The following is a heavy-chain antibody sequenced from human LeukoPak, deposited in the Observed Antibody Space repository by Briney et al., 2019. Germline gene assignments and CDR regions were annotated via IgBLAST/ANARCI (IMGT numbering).Heavy chain of an antibody. CDR2: IYHTGNT. CDR1: GGSISSSSYH. Sequence: SETLSLTCTVSGGSISSSSYHWAWIRQPPGKGLEWIASIYHTGNTYYKPSLKRRVTISVDTSKNQFSLKVNSVTAADTAVYFCARETESSAEYWGQGTLVTVTS. J-gene: IGHJ4*02. CDR3: ARETESSAEY. V-gene: IGHV4-39*07. D-gene: IGHD6-25*01.